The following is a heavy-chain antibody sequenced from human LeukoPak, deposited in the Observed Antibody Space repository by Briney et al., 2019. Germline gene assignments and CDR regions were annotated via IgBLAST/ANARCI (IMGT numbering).Heavy chain of an antibody. Sequence: GGSLRLSCAASGFTFSSYSMNWVRQAPGKGLEWVSSISSSSSYIYYADSVKGRFTISRDNAKNSLYLQMNSLRAEDTAVYYCARGSSWSPNWFDPWGQGTLVTVSS. J-gene: IGHJ5*02. CDR3: ARGSSWSPNWFDP. V-gene: IGHV3-21*01. CDR2: ISSSSSYI. D-gene: IGHD6-13*01. CDR1: GFTFSSYS.